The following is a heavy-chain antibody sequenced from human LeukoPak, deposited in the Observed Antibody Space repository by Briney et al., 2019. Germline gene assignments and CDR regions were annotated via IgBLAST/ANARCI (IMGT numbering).Heavy chain of an antibody. Sequence: SETLSLTCSVSGGSISSGDYYWSWIRQPPGKGLEWIGYIYNSGSTFHYNPSLKSRVTISVDTSKNQFSLRLSSVTAADTAVYYCARHGDYYDFDYWGQGTLVTVSS. J-gene: IGHJ4*02. V-gene: IGHV4-30-4*08. CDR1: GGSISSGDYY. D-gene: IGHD3-22*01. CDR3: ARHGDYYDFDY. CDR2: IYNSGST.